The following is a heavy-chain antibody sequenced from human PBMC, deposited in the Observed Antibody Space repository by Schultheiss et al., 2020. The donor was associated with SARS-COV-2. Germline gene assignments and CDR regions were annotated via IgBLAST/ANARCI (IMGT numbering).Heavy chain of an antibody. V-gene: IGHV3-64*04. Sequence: GGSLRLSCSASGFTFSSYAMHWVRQAPGKGLEYVSAISSNGGSTYYADSVKGRFTISRDNSKNTLYLQMNSLRAEDTAVYYCVKQTAEYSYGFDYYYGMDVWGQGTTVTVSS. CDR1: GFTFSSYA. CDR3: VKQTAEYSYGFDYYYGMDV. J-gene: IGHJ6*02. CDR2: ISSNGGST. D-gene: IGHD5-18*01.